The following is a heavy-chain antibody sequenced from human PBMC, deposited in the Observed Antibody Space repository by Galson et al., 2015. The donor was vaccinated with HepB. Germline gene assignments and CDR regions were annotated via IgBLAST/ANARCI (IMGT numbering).Heavy chain of an antibody. Sequence: SLRLSCAASGFTFSSYNMNWVRQAPGKGLEWVSSISGGSHYIYYADSVRGRFTISRDNGKNSLYLQVNSLRAEDTAMYYCARGSKASGLDPWGQGTLVTVSS. J-gene: IGHJ5*02. CDR1: GFTFSSYN. D-gene: IGHD3-10*01. CDR2: ISGGSHYI. CDR3: ARGSKASGLDP. V-gene: IGHV3-21*01.